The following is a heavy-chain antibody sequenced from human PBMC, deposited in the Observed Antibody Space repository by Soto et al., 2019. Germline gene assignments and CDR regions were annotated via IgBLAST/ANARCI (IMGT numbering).Heavy chain of an antibody. CDR3: AKDMGIAAAVDYYFDY. V-gene: IGHV3-30-3*01. CDR1: GFTFSSYA. Sequence: QVQLVESGGGVVQPGRSLRLSCAASGFTFSSYAMHWVRQAPGKGLEWVAVISYDGSSKYSADSVKGRFTISRDNSKNXLYLQMNSLRAEDTAVYYCAKDMGIAAAVDYYFDYWGQGTLVTVSS. J-gene: IGHJ4*02. D-gene: IGHD6-13*01. CDR2: ISYDGSSK.